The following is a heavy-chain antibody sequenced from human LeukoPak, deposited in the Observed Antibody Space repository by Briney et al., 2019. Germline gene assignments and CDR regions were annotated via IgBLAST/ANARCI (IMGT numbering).Heavy chain of an antibody. J-gene: IGHJ4*02. D-gene: IGHD6-6*01. CDR1: GFTFSSYA. CDR2: ISGSGGST. V-gene: IGHV3-23*01. Sequence: GGSLRLSCAASGFTFSSYAMSWVRQAPGKGLEWVSAISGSGGSTYYADSVKGRFTISRDNSKNTLYLQMNSLGAEDTAVYYCAKWKYSSSGLDDYWGQGTLVTVSS. CDR3: AKWKYSSSGLDDY.